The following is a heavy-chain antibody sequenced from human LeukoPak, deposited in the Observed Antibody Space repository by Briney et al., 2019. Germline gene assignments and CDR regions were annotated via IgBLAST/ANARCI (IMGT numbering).Heavy chain of an antibody. D-gene: IGHD3-3*01. CDR1: GFTFSSYA. CDR2: ISYDGSNK. V-gene: IGHV3-30-3*01. J-gene: IGHJ4*02. Sequence: GGSLRLSCAASGFTFSSYAMHWVRQAPGKGLEWVAVISYDGSNKYYADSVKGRFTISRDNAKNSLYLQMNSLRAEDTAVYYCARDLLSGYDFWSGYYTGWYFDYWGQGTLVTVSS. CDR3: ARDLLSGYDFWSGYYTGWYFDY.